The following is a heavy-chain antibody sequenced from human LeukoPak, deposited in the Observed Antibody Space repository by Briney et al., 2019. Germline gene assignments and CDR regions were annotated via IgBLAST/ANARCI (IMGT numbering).Heavy chain of an antibody. CDR1: GGSISSYY. V-gene: IGHV4-4*09. CDR3: ARGDIVVVPTATPVD. Sequence: SETLSLTCTVSGGSISSYYWSWIRQPPGKGLEWIGYIYTSGSTNYNPSLKSRVTISVDTSKNQFSLKLSSVTAADTAVCYCARGDIVVVPTATPVDWGQGTLVTVSS. J-gene: IGHJ4*02. CDR2: IYTSGST. D-gene: IGHD2-2*01.